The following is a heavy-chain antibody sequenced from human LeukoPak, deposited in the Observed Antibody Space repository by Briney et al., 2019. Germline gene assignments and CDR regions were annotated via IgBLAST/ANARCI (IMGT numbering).Heavy chain of an antibody. J-gene: IGHJ4*02. CDR2: INSDGSWT. Sequence: GVALRLSCAASGNYWMHWVRQVPGKGLVWVSHINSDGSWTSYADSVKGRFTISKDNAKNTVYLQMNSLRAEDTAVYYCVSFYETYWGRGTLVTVSS. CDR3: VSFYETY. V-gene: IGHV3-74*01. D-gene: IGHD2/OR15-2a*01. CDR1: GNYW.